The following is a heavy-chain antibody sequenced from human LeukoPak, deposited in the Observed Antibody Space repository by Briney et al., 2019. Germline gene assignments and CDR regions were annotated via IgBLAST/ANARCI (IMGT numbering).Heavy chain of an antibody. CDR3: ASTMIVVAMSAFDI. Sequence: GGSQRLSCAAPGFTFSSYAMSWVRQAPRKGLEWVSVISGTLSDTYYADSVRGRFTISRDNSKNTLYLQMNSLRAEDTAVYYCASTMIVVAMSAFDIWGQGTMVTVSS. J-gene: IGHJ3*02. CDR2: ISGTLSDT. CDR1: GFTFSSYA. D-gene: IGHD3-22*01. V-gene: IGHV3-23*01.